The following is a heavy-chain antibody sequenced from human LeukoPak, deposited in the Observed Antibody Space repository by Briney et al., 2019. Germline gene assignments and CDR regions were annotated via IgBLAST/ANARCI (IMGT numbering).Heavy chain of an antibody. CDR2: IYPGDSDT. J-gene: IGHJ6*03. Sequence: GESLKISCKGSGYSFTSYWIGWVRQMPGKGLEWMGIIYPGDSDTRYSPSFQGQVTISADKSISTAYPQWSSLKASDTAMYYCARHYNYYDSSGYRYYYYYMDVWGKGTTVTVSS. CDR1: GYSFTSYW. D-gene: IGHD3-22*01. CDR3: ARHYNYYDSSGYRYYYYYMDV. V-gene: IGHV5-51*01.